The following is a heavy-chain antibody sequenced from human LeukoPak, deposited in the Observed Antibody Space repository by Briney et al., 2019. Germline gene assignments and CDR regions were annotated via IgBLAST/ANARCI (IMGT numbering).Heavy chain of an antibody. D-gene: IGHD3/OR15-3a*01. V-gene: IGHV4-38-2*02. Sequence: SETLSLTCTVSGYSISSGYYWGWIRQPPGKGLEWIGSIYHSGSTYYNPSLKSRVTISVDTSKNQFSLKLSSVTAADTAVYYCARDQGMDPNWFDPWGQGTLVTVSS. CDR2: IYHSGST. CDR3: ARDQGMDPNWFDP. CDR1: GYSISSGYY. J-gene: IGHJ5*02.